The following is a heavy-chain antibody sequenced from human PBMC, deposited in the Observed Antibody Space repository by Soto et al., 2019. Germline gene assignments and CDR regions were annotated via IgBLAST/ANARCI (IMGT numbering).Heavy chain of an antibody. V-gene: IGHV5-51*01. CDR2: IYPGDSDT. D-gene: IGHD2-15*01. J-gene: IGHJ3*02. CDR3: ASLYCSGGSSSAFDI. Sequence: GESLKISCKGSGYSFTSYWIGWVRQMPGKGLECMGIIYPGDSDTRYSPSFQGQVTISADKSISTAYLQWSSLKASDTAMYYCASLYCSGGSSSAFDIWGQGTMVTVSS. CDR1: GYSFTSYW.